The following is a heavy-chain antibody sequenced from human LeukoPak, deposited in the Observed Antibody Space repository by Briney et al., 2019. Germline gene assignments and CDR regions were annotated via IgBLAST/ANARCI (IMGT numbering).Heavy chain of an antibody. D-gene: IGHD1-1*01. V-gene: IGHV3-48*02. CDR2: ITSSGNTI. CDR3: ARDRAGTTDY. J-gene: IGHJ4*02. CDR1: GFTFSGYS. Sequence: GGSLRLSCAASGFTFSGYSMNWVRQAPGKGLECVSYITSSGNTIYYADSVKGRFSISRDNARNSLYLQMNSLRDEDTAVYYCARDRAGTTDYWGQGTLATVSS.